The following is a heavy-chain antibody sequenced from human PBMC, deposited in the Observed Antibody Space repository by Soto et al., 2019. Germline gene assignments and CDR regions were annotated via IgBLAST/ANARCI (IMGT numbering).Heavy chain of an antibody. CDR2: IYYSGST. CDR1: GGSISSGGYY. CDR3: ARVVQFGGGSVVPAPLFDY. J-gene: IGHJ4*02. V-gene: IGHV4-31*03. D-gene: IGHD2-2*01. Sequence: SETLSLTCTVSGGSISSGGYYWSWIRQHPGKGLEWIGYIYYSGSTYYNPSLKSRVTISVDTSKNQFSLKLSSVTAADTAVYYCARVVQFGGGSVVPAPLFDYWGQGTLVTVSS.